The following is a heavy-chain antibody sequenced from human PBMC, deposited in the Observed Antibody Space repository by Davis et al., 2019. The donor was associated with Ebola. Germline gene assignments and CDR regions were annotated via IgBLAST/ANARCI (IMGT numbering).Heavy chain of an antibody. J-gene: IGHJ4*02. CDR1: GFTFSSDC. Sequence: HTWGSLTLSCAASGFTFSSDCLPWVRQAPRKVLVWLSRINSVGSSTSYADPVKGRFTISRDNSKYTLYLQMYSLRADDTAVSSCSRAGNYRHESRTFDYLCPVSLVTVSS. CDR2: INSVGSST. D-gene: IGHD1-7*01. V-gene: IGHV3-74*01. CDR3: SRAGNYRHESRTFDY.